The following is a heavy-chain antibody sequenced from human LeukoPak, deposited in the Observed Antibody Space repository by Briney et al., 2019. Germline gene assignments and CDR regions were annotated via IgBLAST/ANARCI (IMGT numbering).Heavy chain of an antibody. J-gene: IGHJ6*03. D-gene: IGHD6-13*01. V-gene: IGHV3-20*04. Sequence: GGSLRLSCAASGFTFDDYGMSWVRQAPGKGLEWVSGINWNGGSTGYADSVKGRFTISRDNAKNSLYLQMNSLRAEDTALYYCARAPTYSSTYYYYYMDVWGKGTTVTVSS. CDR1: GFTFDDYG. CDR3: ARAPTYSSTYYYYYMDV. CDR2: INWNGGST.